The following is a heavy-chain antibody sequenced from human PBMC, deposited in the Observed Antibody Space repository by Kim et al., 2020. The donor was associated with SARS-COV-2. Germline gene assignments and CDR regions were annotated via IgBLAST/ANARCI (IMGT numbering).Heavy chain of an antibody. V-gene: IGHV4-59*08. CDR2: IYYSGST. D-gene: IGHD1-26*01. CDR3: ARRMAVGAHFDY. Sequence: SETLSLTCTVSGGSISSYYWSWIRQPPGKGLEWIGYIYYSGSTNYNPSLKSRVTISVDTSKNQFSLKLSSVTAADTAVYYCARRMAVGAHFDYWGQGTLVTVSS. CDR1: GGSISSYY. J-gene: IGHJ4*02.